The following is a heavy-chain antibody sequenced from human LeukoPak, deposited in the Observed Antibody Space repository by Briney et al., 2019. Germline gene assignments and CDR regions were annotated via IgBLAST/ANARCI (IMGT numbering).Heavy chain of an antibody. CDR2: ISSSSSYI. D-gene: IGHD4-17*01. J-gene: IGHJ4*02. CDR1: GFTFSSYS. Sequence: GGSLRLSCAASGFTFSSYSMNWVRQAPGKGLEWVSSISSSSSYIYYADSVKGRFTISRDNAKNSLYLQMNSLRAEDTAVYYCAREGPHYGDYAFDCWGQGTLVTVSS. CDR3: AREGPHYGDYAFDC. V-gene: IGHV3-21*01.